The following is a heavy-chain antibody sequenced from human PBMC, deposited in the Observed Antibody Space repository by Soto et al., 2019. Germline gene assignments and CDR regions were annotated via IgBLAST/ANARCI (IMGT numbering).Heavy chain of an antibody. J-gene: IGHJ4*02. CDR1: GGSFSGYY. CDR3: ARAGYCSGGSCYPGPDFED. V-gene: IGHV4-34*01. CDR2: INHSGST. D-gene: IGHD2-15*01. Sequence: SETLSLTCAVYGGSFSGYYWSWIRQPPGKGLEWIGEINHSGSTNYNPSLKSRVTISVDTSKNQFSLELSSVTAADTAVYYCARAGYCSGGSCYPGPDFEDWGQGTRVTVSS.